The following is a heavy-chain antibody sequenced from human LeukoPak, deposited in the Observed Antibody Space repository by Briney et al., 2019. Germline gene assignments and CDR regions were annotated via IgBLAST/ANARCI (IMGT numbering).Heavy chain of an antibody. D-gene: IGHD6-6*01. J-gene: IGHJ4*02. CDR2: IIPILGIA. V-gene: IGHV1-69*04. Sequence: SVEVSCKASGGTFSSYAISWVRQAPGQGLEWMGRIIPILGIANYAQKFQGRVTITADKSTSTAYMELSSLRSEDTAAYYCARDGGSSIAARPLSFWGQGTLVTVSS. CDR1: GGTFSSYA. CDR3: ARDGGSSIAARPLSF.